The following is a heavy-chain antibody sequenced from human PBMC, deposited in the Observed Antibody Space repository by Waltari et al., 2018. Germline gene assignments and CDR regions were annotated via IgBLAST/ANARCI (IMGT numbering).Heavy chain of an antibody. CDR1: GFTFSSYA. D-gene: IGHD2-2*01. V-gene: IGHV3-30*02. Sequence: QVQLVESGGGVVQAGRSLRLSCAASGFTFSSYAMHWVRQAPGRGLEWLAFIQDHGRDIVYEDCVKGQFTMSRDNTKNTLYLQMNNSRPEDTTMYFCEKDVAKDAGPSSRDNWSDHWGQGTLVTVSS. J-gene: IGHJ5*02. CDR2: IQDHGRDI. CDR3: EKDVAKDAGPSSRDNWSDH.